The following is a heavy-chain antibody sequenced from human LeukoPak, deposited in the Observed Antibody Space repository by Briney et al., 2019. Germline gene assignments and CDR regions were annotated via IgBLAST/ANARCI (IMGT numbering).Heavy chain of an antibody. J-gene: IGHJ4*02. CDR1: GYTFTTYS. D-gene: IGHD1-7*01. V-gene: IGHV7-4-1*02. CDR2: INTNTGNP. Sequence: ASVKVSCKASGYTFTTYSMNWVRQAPGQGLEWMGWINTNTGNPTYAQGFTGRIVFSLDTSVSTAYLQISSLKAEDTAVYYCARAFLELELRSAFDYWGQGTLVTVSS. CDR3: ARAFLELELRSAFDY.